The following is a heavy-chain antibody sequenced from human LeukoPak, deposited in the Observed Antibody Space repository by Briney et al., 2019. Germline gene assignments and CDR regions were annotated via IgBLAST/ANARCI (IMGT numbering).Heavy chain of an antibody. J-gene: IGHJ6*03. CDR3: ARDRAPVVPAAIRYYYYMDV. CDR2: IIPIFGTA. CDR1: GGTFSSYA. V-gene: IGHV1-69*13. Sequence: SVKVSCKASGGTFSSYAISWVRQAPGQGLEWMGGIIPIFGTANYAQKFQGRVTITADESTSTAYMELSSLRSEGTAVYYCARDRAPVVPAAIRYYYYMDVWGKGTTVTVSS. D-gene: IGHD2-2*02.